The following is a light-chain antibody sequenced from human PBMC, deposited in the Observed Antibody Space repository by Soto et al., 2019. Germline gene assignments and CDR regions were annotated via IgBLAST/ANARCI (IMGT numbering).Light chain of an antibody. CDR1: SSNIGSNT. Sequence: QSVLTQPPSASGTPGQRVTISCSGSSSNIGSNTVNWYQQLPGTAPKLLIHANNQRPSGVPDRFSGSKSGTSASLAISWLQSEEADYYCAAWDDSMNGYVFGTGPKVTV. CDR3: AAWDDSMNGYV. J-gene: IGLJ1*01. V-gene: IGLV1-44*01. CDR2: ANN.